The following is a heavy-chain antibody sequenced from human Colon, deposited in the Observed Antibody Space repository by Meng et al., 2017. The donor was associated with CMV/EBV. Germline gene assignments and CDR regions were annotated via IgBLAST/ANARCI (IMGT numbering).Heavy chain of an antibody. CDR1: GFMFADYA. Sequence: GESLKISCVASGFMFADYALNWVHQAPGKGLEWVANIKQDGSEKYYVDSVKGRFTISRDNAKNSLFLQMDSLRAEDTAVYYCASFVGFWSGYYFGYWGQGTLVTVSS. D-gene: IGHD3-3*01. CDR2: IKQDGSEK. J-gene: IGHJ4*02. CDR3: ASFVGFWSGYYFGY. V-gene: IGHV3-7*01.